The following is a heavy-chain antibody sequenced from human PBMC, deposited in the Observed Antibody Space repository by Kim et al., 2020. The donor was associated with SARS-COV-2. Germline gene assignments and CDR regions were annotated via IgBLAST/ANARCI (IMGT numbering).Heavy chain of an antibody. Sequence: SETLSLTCTVSGGSISSSSYYWGWIRQPPGKGLEWIGSIYYSGSTYYNPSLKSRVTISVDTSKNQFSLKLSSVTAADTAVYYCARDYPYLWYSEYWGQGTLVTVSS. CDR2: IYYSGST. V-gene: IGHV4-39*07. CDR3: ARDYPYLWYSEY. J-gene: IGHJ4*02. D-gene: IGHD1-26*01. CDR1: GGSISSSSYY.